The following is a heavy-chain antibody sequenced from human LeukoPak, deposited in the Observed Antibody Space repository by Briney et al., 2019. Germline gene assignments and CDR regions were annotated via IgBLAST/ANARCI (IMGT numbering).Heavy chain of an antibody. V-gene: IGHV3-30*04. CDR3: ARDFDY. CDR2: ISYDGSNK. J-gene: IGHJ4*02. Sequence: PGGSLRPSCAASGFTFSSYAMHWVRQAPGKGLEWVAVISYDGSNKYYADSVRGRFTISRDNSKNTLYLQMNSLRAEDTAVYYCARDFDYWGQGTLVTVSS. CDR1: GFTFSSYA.